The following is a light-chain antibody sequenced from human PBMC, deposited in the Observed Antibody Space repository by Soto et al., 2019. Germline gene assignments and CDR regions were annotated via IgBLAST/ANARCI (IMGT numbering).Light chain of an antibody. Sequence: DIVMTQSPDSLAVSLGERATINCKSSQSVLYNSNTKTYLAWYQEQPGQPPKLLIYWASTRESGVPDRFSGSGSGTDVTLTISSLQAEDVAVYFCQQYYSAPTFGQGTKLEI. CDR2: WAS. J-gene: IGKJ2*01. CDR1: QSVLYNSNTKTY. CDR3: QQYYSAPT. V-gene: IGKV4-1*01.